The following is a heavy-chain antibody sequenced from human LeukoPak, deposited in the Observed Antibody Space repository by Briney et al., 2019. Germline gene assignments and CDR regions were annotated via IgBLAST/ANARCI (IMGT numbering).Heavy chain of an antibody. V-gene: IGHV3-23*01. CDR1: GFTVSSYA. J-gene: IGHJ4*02. CDR2: ISCSAGST. CDR3: AKPYFLGYCSSTSCPRPFDY. Sequence: SLTRDCASYGFTVSSYAMSWVRQAPGKGLDCFSAISCSAGSTYYADSVKGRFTISRDNSKNTLYLQMNSMRAEDTAVYYCAKPYFLGYCSSTSCPRPFDYWGQGTLVTVSS. D-gene: IGHD2-2*01.